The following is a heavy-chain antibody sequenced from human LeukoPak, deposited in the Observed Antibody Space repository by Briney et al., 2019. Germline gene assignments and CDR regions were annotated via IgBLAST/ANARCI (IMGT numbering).Heavy chain of an antibody. CDR3: AREGREVYYYYGMDV. D-gene: IGHD1-26*01. CDR1: GGSFSGYY. CDR2: INHSGST. Sequence: SETLSLTCAVYGGSFSGYYWSWIRQPPGKGLEWIGEINHSGSTNYNPSLRSRVTISVDTSKNQFSLKLSSVTAADTAVYYCAREGREVYYYYGMDVWGQGTTVTVSS. J-gene: IGHJ6*02. V-gene: IGHV4-34*01.